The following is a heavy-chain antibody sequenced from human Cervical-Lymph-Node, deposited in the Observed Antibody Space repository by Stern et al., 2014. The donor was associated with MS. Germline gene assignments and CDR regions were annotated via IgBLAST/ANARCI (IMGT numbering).Heavy chain of an antibody. Sequence: VQLVQSGAEVKKPASSVKVSCKASGGTFNTSAISWVRQAPGQGLECMGGIIPIRGTTNYAQKFQGRVTFSADKSTSTAYMALSGLRYEDTAVYYCARDLGVGPSVSWGQGTVVTVSS. J-gene: IGHJ5*02. CDR2: IIPIRGTT. CDR1: GGTFNTSA. D-gene: IGHD5/OR15-5a*01. V-gene: IGHV1-69*06. CDR3: ARDLGVGPSVS.